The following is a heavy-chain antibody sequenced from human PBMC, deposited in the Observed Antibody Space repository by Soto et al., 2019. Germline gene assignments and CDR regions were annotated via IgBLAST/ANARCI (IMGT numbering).Heavy chain of an antibody. Sequence: GGSLRLSCAASGFTVSSNYMSWVRQAPGKGLEWVSVIYSGGSTYYADSVKGRFTISRHNSKNTLYLQMNSLRAEDTAVYYCARTIYYYGSGSYSPHYYYYMDVWGKGTTVTVSS. J-gene: IGHJ6*03. CDR2: IYSGGST. CDR3: ARTIYYYGSGSYSPHYYYYMDV. V-gene: IGHV3-53*04. D-gene: IGHD3-10*01. CDR1: GFTVSSNY.